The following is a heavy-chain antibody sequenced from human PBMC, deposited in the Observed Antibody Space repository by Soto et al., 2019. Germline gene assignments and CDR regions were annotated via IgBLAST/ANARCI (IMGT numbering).Heavy chain of an antibody. CDR3: AAGGRDGYIK. CDR1: RDTFNSYA. D-gene: IGHD5-12*01. Sequence: QVQLVQSGAEVRKPGSSVTVSCKTSRDTFNSYAITWVRQAPGQGLEWMGGIIPILGTTKYAQKFQGRVTMTADESTSTAYMELSSLRSEDRAVYYCAAGGRDGYIKWGQGTQVTVSS. J-gene: IGHJ4*02. V-gene: IGHV1-69*01. CDR2: IIPILGTT.